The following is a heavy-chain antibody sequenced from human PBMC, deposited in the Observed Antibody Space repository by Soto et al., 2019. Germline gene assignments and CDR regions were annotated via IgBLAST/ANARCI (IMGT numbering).Heavy chain of an antibody. D-gene: IGHD4-17*01. CDR3: AKDMSYGGNSCFDS. CDR1: GFRFDDYA. Sequence: HPGGSLRLSCAASGFRFDDYAMHWVRQAPGKGLEWVSRISWNSDTIAYADSVKGRFTISRDNAKNSLYLEMTSLNAEDTALYYCAKDMSYGGNSCFDSWGPGT. CDR2: ISWNSDTI. J-gene: IGHJ4*02. V-gene: IGHV3-9*01.